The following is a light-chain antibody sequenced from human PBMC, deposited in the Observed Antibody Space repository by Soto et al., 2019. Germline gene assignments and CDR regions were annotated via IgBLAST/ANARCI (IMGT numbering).Light chain of an antibody. CDR2: GVT. CDR1: HNDIGTYDY. CDR3: SSFTSNRIYV. Sequence: QSALAQPTSVSVSPGQSITISCTGNHNDIGTYDYVSWYQQHPGRAPRLLIHGVTTRPSGISGRFSASKSGLTASLTISGLQPEDEADYYCSSFTSNRIYVFGPGTKVTVL. J-gene: IGLJ1*01. V-gene: IGLV2-14*03.